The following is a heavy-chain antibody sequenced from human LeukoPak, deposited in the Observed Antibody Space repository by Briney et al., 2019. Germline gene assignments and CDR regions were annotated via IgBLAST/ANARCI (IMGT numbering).Heavy chain of an antibody. J-gene: IGHJ6*03. CDR2: IYHSGST. V-gene: IGHV4-38-2*01. Sequence: SETLSLTCAVSGYSISSGYYWGSIRQPPGKGLEWIGSIYHSGSTYYNPSLKSRVTISVDTSKNQFSLKLSSVTAADTAVYYCARLGGSYSSLYMDVWGKGTTVTVSS. D-gene: IGHD1-26*01. CDR3: ARLGGSYSSLYMDV. CDR1: GYSISSGYY.